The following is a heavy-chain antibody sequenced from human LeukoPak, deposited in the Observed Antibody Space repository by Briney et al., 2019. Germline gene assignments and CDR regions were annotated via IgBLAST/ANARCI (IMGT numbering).Heavy chain of an antibody. CDR1: GGSISSYY. Sequence: SETLSLTCTVSGGSISSYYWSWIRQPAGKGLEWIGRIYTSGSTNYNPSLKSRVTMSVDTSKNQFSLKLSSVTAADTAVYYCARDGGSGSYYNGPSYYYYMDVWGKGTTVTISS. CDR3: ARDGGSGSYYNGPSYYYYMDV. CDR2: IYTSGST. J-gene: IGHJ6*03. D-gene: IGHD3-10*01. V-gene: IGHV4-4*07.